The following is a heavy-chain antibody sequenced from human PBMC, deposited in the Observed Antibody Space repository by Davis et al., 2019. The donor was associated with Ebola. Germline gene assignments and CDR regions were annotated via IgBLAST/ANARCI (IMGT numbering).Heavy chain of an antibody. CDR3: AREAIAAADTYYYYYGMDV. Sequence: SVKVSCKASGYTFTSYAISWVRQAPGQGLEWMGGIIPIFGTANYAQKFQGRVTITADKSTSTAYMELSSLRSEDTAVYYCAREAIAAADTYYYYYGMDVWGQGTTVTVSS. D-gene: IGHD6-13*01. J-gene: IGHJ6*02. CDR1: GYTFTSYA. V-gene: IGHV1-69*06. CDR2: IIPIFGTA.